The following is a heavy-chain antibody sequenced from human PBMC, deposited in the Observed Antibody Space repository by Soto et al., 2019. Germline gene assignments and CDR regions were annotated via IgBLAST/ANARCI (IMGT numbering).Heavy chain of an antibody. CDR1: GHISGHYG. D-gene: IGHD1-26*01. V-gene: IGHV1-18*01. Sequence: QVQLVQSAPELTKPGASVKVSCRVSGHISGHYGISWVRLRAGQGLEWMGWISAHRGHTNYAHKFRGRVTMTTYPSTATVSMELTNLLSDDTAVYFCAGAGDQWDERFCDTWGQGTLVTVSS. CDR3: AGAGDQWDERFCDT. CDR2: ISAHRGHT. J-gene: IGHJ5*02.